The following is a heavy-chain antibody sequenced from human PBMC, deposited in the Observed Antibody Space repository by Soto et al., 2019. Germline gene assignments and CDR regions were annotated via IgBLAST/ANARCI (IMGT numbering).Heavy chain of an antibody. CDR3: ARDSPPPRE. CDR1: GYTFTSYD. Sequence: ASVKVSCKASGYTFTSYDIYWVRQATGQGLEWMGWMNPNNGNTNYAQKLQGRVTMTTDTSTSTAYMELRSLRSDDTAVYYCARDSPPPREWGQGTLVTVSS. CDR2: MNPNNGNT. V-gene: IGHV1-18*01. J-gene: IGHJ4*02.